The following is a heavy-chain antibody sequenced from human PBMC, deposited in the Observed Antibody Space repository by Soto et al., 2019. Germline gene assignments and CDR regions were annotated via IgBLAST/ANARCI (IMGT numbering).Heavy chain of an antibody. V-gene: IGHV4-59*01. Sequence: QVQLRESGAGLVKPSETLSLTCTVFGGSMNYYYWSWIRQPPEEGVEWVGYIYHNGTAEYNPSLKTRVTLPVDTSKSQFSLKKSSVTAADTAVYYCARDRAIISAPTKEYVFEIWGQGTMGTVSS. D-gene: IGHD5-12*01. CDR2: IYHNGTA. CDR3: ARDRAIISAPTKEYVFEI. CDR1: GGSMNYYY. J-gene: IGHJ3*02.